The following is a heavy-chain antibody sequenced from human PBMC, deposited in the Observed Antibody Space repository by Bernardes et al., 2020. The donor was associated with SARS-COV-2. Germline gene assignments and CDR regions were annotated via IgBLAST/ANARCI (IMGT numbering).Heavy chain of an antibody. Sequence: GGSLRLSCAASGFTFDDYAMHWVRQAPGKGLEWVSGISWNSGSIGYADSVKGRFTISRDNAKNSLYLQMNSLRAEDTALYYCAKDPTPSVTMIDYWGQGTLVTVSS. CDR3: AKDPTPSVTMIDY. CDR2: ISWNSGSI. D-gene: IGHD4-17*01. J-gene: IGHJ4*02. V-gene: IGHV3-9*01. CDR1: GFTFDDYA.